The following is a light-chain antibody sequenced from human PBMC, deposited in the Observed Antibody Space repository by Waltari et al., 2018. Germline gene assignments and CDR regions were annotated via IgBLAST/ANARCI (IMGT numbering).Light chain of an antibody. J-gene: IGLJ3*02. CDR3: YSATDDSLGV. V-gene: IGLV3-27*01. Sequence: SYELTQPSSVSVSPGQTARITCSGDILAKKYARWFQQKPGQAPVMVIYKDSERPSGIPGRFSRSSSETTVTLTISGAQVEDEADYYCYSATDDSLGVFGGGTKLTVL. CDR2: KDS. CDR1: ILAKKY.